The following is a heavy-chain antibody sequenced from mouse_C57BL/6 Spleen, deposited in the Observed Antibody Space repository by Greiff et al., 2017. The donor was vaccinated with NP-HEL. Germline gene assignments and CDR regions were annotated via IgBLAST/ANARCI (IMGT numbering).Heavy chain of an antibody. CDR2: IYPRAGST. V-gene: IGHV1-85*01. Sequence: QVQLQQSGPELVKPGASVKLSCKASGYTFTSYDINWVKQRPGQGLEWIGWIYPRAGSTKYNEKFKGKATLTVDTSSSTAYMELHSLTSEDSAVYFCARVWVYDGYSYFDYWGQGTTLTVSS. J-gene: IGHJ2*01. CDR1: GYTFTSYD. D-gene: IGHD2-3*01. CDR3: ARVWVYDGYSYFDY.